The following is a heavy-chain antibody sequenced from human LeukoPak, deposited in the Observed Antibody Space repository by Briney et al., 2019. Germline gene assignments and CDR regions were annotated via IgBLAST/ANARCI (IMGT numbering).Heavy chain of an antibody. CDR3: ARVLFPSFYYDSRGPIGY. CDR1: GYTFTNYG. D-gene: IGHD3-22*01. CDR2: ISTHNVNT. Sequence: ASVRVSCKASGYTFTNYGITWVRQAPGQGLEWMGWISTHNVNTNYAQKFQGRVTMTTDASTSTAYMELRSLRSDDTAEYYCARVLFPSFYYDSRGPIGYWGQGALVTVSS. J-gene: IGHJ4*02. V-gene: IGHV1-18*04.